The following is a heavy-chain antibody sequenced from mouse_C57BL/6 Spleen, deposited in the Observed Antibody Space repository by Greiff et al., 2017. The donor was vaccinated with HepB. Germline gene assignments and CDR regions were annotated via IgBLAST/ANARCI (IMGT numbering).Heavy chain of an antibody. CDR1: GYTFTSYG. V-gene: IGHV1-81*01. CDR2: IYPRSGNT. D-gene: IGHD4-1*01. Sequence: VQLQQSGAELARPGASVKLSCKASGYTFTSYGISWVKQRTGQGLEWIGEIYPRSGNTYYNEKFKGKATLTADKSSSTAYMELRSLTSEDSAVYFCARVGANCDETRAMDYWGQGTSVTVSS. J-gene: IGHJ4*01. CDR3: ARVGANCDETRAMDY.